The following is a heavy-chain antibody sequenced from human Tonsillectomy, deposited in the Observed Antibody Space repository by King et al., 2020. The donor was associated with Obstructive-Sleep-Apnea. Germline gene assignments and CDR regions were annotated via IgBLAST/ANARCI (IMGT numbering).Heavy chain of an antibody. CDR3: ANVKILSGYPSDN. Sequence: VQLVESGGGLVQPGGSLRLSCAASGFTVSNYAMNWVRQAPGKGLEWLSAISGSGAYTTYAHSVKGRFTISRDTSKNTLYLQMSSLRVEDTAVYYCANVKILSGYPSDNWGQGTLVTVSS. V-gene: IGHV3-23*04. CDR2: ISGSGAYT. CDR1: GFTVSNYA. D-gene: IGHD3-3*01. J-gene: IGHJ4*02.